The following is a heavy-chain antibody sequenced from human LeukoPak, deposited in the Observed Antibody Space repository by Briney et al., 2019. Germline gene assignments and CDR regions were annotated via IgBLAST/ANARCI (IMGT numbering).Heavy chain of an antibody. CDR2: MNPNSGNT. Sequence: ASVKVSCKASGYTFTSYDINWVRQATGRGLEWMGWMNPNSGNTGYAQKFQGRVTMTRNTSISTAYMELSSLRSEDTAVYYCARWAGGYDSSGYIGFSTFDYWGQGTLVTVSS. CDR3: ARWAGGYDSSGYIGFSTFDY. CDR1: GYTFTSYD. J-gene: IGHJ4*02. V-gene: IGHV1-8*01. D-gene: IGHD3-22*01.